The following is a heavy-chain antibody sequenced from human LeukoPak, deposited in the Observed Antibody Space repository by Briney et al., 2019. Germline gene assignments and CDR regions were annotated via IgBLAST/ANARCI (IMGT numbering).Heavy chain of an antibody. J-gene: IGHJ4*02. Sequence: NPSETLSLTCTVSGDSSSRFYWSWIRQPPGKGLEWIGNIYNSRSTNNSPSLKSRVTMSVDTSKNQFSLNLRSVTTADTAVYYCARVRGLGLFDYWGQGILVTVSS. D-gene: IGHD3-10*01. CDR3: ARVRGLGLFDY. CDR2: IYNSRST. CDR1: GDSSSRFY. V-gene: IGHV4-59*01.